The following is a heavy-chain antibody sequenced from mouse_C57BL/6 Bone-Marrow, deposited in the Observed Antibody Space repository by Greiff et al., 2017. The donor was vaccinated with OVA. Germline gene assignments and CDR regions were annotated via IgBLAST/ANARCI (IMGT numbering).Heavy chain of an antibody. Sequence: EVQLMESGPGLVKPSQSLSLTCSVTGYSITSGYYWNWIRQFPGNKLEWMGYISYDGSNNYNPSLKNRISLTRDTSKNQFFLKLNSVTTEDTATYYCARGGVTTVVATRYFDVWGTGTTVTVSS. CDR1: GYSITSGYY. J-gene: IGHJ1*03. CDR2: ISYDGSN. D-gene: IGHD1-1*01. CDR3: ARGGVTTVVATRYFDV. V-gene: IGHV3-6*01.